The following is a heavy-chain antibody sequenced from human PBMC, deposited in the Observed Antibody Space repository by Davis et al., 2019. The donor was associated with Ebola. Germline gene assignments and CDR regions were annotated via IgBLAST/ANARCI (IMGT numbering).Heavy chain of an antibody. CDR1: GFTFSRYG. CDR2: SWFAGSKN. J-gene: IGHJ4*02. CDR3: ATGGSCGTTGCKWGAFDY. D-gene: IGHD2-2*01. Sequence: PGGSLRLSCAVSGFTFSRYGMHWVRQAPGKGLEWVAVSWFAGSKNYYADSVKGRFTISIDNSTKTLYLQMNSLRSEDTALYYCATGGSCGTTGCKWGAFDYWGQGALVTVSS. V-gene: IGHV3-33*03.